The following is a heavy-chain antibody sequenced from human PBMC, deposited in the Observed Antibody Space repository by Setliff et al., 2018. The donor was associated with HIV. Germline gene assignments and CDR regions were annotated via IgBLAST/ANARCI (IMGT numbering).Heavy chain of an antibody. J-gene: IGHJ3*02. V-gene: IGHV3-21*01. CDR1: GFTFFDYA. D-gene: IGHD1-26*01. CDR2: ISSSGINI. Sequence: PGGSLRLSCAASGFTFFDYALNWVRQAPGKGLEWVSSISSSGINIYYTDSVKGRFTVSRDNARNSLYLQMDSLRVEDTAVYYCLEGSSAAFDIWGQGTMVTVSS. CDR3: LEGSSAAFDI.